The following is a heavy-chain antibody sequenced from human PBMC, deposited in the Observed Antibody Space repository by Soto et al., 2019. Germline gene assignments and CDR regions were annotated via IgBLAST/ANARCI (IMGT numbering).Heavy chain of an antibody. CDR2: IYYSGST. CDR1: GVSLSSGCYC. Sequence: SETLSLTCTVSGVSLSSGCYCWGWLRQHPGKGLEWTGYIYYSGSTYYNPSPKTRGTISVDTSKNPFSLYLQMNSLRTEDTAWYFCAKAPVYGSGGWFDLWGRGTLVTVSS. J-gene: IGHJ5*02. CDR3: AKAPVYGSGGWFDL. D-gene: IGHD3-10*01. V-gene: IGHV4-31*03.